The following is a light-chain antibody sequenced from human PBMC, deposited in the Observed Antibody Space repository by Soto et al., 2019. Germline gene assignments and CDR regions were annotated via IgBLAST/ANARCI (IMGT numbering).Light chain of an antibody. CDR1: QSISSW. CDR2: DAS. J-gene: IGKJ2*01. Sequence: DIQMTQSPSTLSASVGDRVTITCRASQSISSWLAGYQQKPGKAPKLLIYDASSLESWVPSRFSGSGSGTEFTLTISSLQPDDFATYYCQQYNSYSYTFGQGTKLEIK. CDR3: QQYNSYSYT. V-gene: IGKV1-5*01.